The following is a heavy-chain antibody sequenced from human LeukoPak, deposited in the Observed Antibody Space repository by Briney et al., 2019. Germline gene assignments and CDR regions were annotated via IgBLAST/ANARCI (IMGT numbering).Heavy chain of an antibody. Sequence: GGSLRLSCAASGFTFSSYSMNWVRQAPGKGLEWVSSISSSSSYIYYADSVKGRLTISRDNAKNSLYLQMNSLRAEDTAVYYCARGPMIYSRTSPWFCLDYWGQGTLVTVSS. D-gene: IGHD2-2*01. V-gene: IGHV3-21*01. CDR1: GFTFSSYS. CDR2: ISSSSSYI. J-gene: IGHJ4*02. CDR3: ARGPMIYSRTSPWFCLDY.